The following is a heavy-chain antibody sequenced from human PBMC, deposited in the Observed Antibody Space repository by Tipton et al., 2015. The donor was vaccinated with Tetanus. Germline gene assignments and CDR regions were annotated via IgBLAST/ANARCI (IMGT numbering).Heavy chain of an antibody. J-gene: IGHJ4*02. CDR3: ARETPGAGHFDY. CDR2: IHYSGGT. CDR1: GGSTSGYY. V-gene: IGHV4-59*01. Sequence: TLSLTCTVSGGSTSGYYWNWIRQLPGKGLEWIGYIHYSGGTNYNPSLTSAVTMSVDTAKNHFSLTVNSATAADTAVYYCARETPGAGHFDYWGQGTPVTVSS. D-gene: IGHD1-14*01.